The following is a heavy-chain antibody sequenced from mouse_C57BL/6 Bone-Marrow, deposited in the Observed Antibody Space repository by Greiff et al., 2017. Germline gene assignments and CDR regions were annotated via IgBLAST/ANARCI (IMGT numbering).Heavy chain of an antibody. D-gene: IGHD2-3*01. CDR1: GFTFSSYG. CDR3: ARHGRDGYLYFDY. CDR2: ISSGGSYT. Sequence: EVMLVESGGDLVKPGGSLKLSCAASGFTFSSYGMSWVRQTPDKRLEWVATISSGGSYTYYPDSVKGRFTISRDNAKNTLYLQMSSLKSEDTAMYYCARHGRDGYLYFDYWGQGTTLTVSS. V-gene: IGHV5-6*01. J-gene: IGHJ2*01.